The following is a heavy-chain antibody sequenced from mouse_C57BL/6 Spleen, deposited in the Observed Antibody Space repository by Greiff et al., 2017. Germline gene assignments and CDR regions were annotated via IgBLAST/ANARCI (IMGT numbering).Heavy chain of an antibody. J-gene: IGHJ1*03. V-gene: IGHV1-11*01. D-gene: IGHD1-1*01. CDR1: GYTFTDYI. Sequence: QVHVKQSGAELASPGASVTLSCKASGYTFTDYIMNWVKKRPGQGLEWIGRIYPVSGETNYNQKFMGKATFSVDRSSSTVYMMLNSLTSEDPAVYYCGTRDYCDCNYGYLDVWGTGTTVTVSS. CDR3: GTRDYCDCNYGYLDV. CDR2: IYPVSGET.